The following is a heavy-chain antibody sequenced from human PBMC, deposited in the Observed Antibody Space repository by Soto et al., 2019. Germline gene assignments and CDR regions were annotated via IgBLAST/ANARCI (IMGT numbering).Heavy chain of an antibody. J-gene: IGHJ4*02. Sequence: GASVKVSCKTSGYAFTGYYIHWIRQAPGQGLEWMGWINPNSGDSNYSQEFQGRVTMTSDTSITTAYMQVTRLRSDDTAVYYCARREQWLENFDFWGQGTLVTVSS. CDR2: INPNSGDS. CDR3: ARREQWLENFDF. CDR1: GYAFTGYY. D-gene: IGHD6-19*01. V-gene: IGHV1-2*02.